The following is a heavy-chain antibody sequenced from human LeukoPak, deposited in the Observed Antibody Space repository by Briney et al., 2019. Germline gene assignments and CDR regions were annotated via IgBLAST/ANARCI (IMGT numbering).Heavy chain of an antibody. J-gene: IGHJ4*02. CDR3: AKSSGGWYSDY. D-gene: IGHD6-19*01. Sequence: GGSLRLSCAASGFTFSRYGIHWVRQAPGKGLEWVSAISGSGGSTYYADSVKGRFAISRDNSKNTLYLQMNSLRAEDTAVYYCAKSSGGWYSDYWGQGTLVTVSS. V-gene: IGHV3-23*01. CDR2: ISGSGGST. CDR1: GFTFSRYG.